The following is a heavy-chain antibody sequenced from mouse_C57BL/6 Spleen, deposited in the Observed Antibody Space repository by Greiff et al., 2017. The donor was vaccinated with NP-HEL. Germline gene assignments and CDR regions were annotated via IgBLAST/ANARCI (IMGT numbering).Heavy chain of an antibody. V-gene: IGHV1-15*01. D-gene: IGHD2-3*01. CDR3: TRYDDYAWFAY. CDR1: GYTFTDYE. Sequence: QVQLKESGAELVRPGASVTLSCKASGYTFTDYEMHWVKQTPVHGLEWIGAIDPETGGTAYNQKFKGKAILTADKSSSTAYMELRSLTSEDSAVYYCTRYDDYAWFAYWGQGTLVTVSA. J-gene: IGHJ3*01. CDR2: IDPETGGT.